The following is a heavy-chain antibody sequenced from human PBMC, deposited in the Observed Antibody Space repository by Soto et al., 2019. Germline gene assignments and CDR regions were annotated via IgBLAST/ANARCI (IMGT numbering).Heavy chain of an antibody. Sequence: GESLKISCKGSGYSFTSSWIGWVRQMPGKGLEWMGISYPGDSETRYSPSFQGQVTISADKSISTAYLQWSSLKASDTAMYYCSSSGFAPDSYYYGMDVWGQGTTVTVSS. CDR3: SSSGFAPDSYYYGMDV. CDR1: GYSFTSSW. CDR2: SYPGDSET. V-gene: IGHV5-51*01. D-gene: IGHD3-10*01. J-gene: IGHJ6*02.